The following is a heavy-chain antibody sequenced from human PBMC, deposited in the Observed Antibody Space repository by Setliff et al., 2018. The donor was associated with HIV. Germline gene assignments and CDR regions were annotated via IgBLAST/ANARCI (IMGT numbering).Heavy chain of an antibody. D-gene: IGHD2-2*01. V-gene: IGHV1-3*01. CDR3: ARAAGVPAVHTPFRYYYYMDV. J-gene: IGHJ6*03. CDR2: INAGNGNT. CDR1: GYTFTSYA. Sequence: ASVKVSCKASGYTFTSYAMHWVRQAPGQRLEWMGWINAGNGNTKYSQKFQGRVTITRDTSASTAYMELSSPRSEDTAVYYCARAAGVPAVHTPFRYYYYMDVWGKGTTVTVS.